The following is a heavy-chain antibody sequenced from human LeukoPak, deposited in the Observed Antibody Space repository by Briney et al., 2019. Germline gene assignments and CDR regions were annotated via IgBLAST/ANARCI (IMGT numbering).Heavy chain of an antibody. CDR2: ITATSSST. CDR1: GYAISSGY. V-gene: IGHV3-23*01. CDR3: AKLFESGTYNNFFHY. D-gene: IGHD3-10*01. J-gene: IGHJ4*02. Sequence: ETLSLTCSVSGYAISSGYFWGWIRQPPGKGLEWVPAITATSSSTYDADSVQGRFTISRDNSKNTLYLQMNSLRPEDTAIYYCAKLFESGTYNNFFHYWGQGTLVTVSS.